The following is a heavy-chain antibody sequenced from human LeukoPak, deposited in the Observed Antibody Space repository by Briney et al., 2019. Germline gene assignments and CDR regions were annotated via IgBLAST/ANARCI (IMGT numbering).Heavy chain of an antibody. CDR3: ARIRAAAITNAFEI. CDR1: GGSISSSSYY. V-gene: IGHV4-39*01. Sequence: PSETLFLTCTVSGGSISSSSYYWGWIRQPPGKGLEWIGSIYYSGSTYYNPSLKSRVTISVDTSKNQFSLRLSSVAAADTAVYYCARIRAAAITNAFEIWGQGTVVIVSS. CDR2: IYYSGST. D-gene: IGHD3-10*01. J-gene: IGHJ3*02.